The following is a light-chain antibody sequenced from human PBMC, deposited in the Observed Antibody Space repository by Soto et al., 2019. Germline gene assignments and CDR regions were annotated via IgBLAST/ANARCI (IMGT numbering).Light chain of an antibody. CDR1: SSDVGGYNY. CDR3: SSYTSRSTLV. Sequence: QSVLTQPASVSGSPGQSITISCTGTSSDVGGYNYVSWYQQHPGKAPKLMISEVSTRPSGVSNRFSGSKSGNTASLTISGLQAEDEADYYCSSYTSRSTLVFGGGTKLTVL. CDR2: EVS. J-gene: IGLJ2*01. V-gene: IGLV2-14*01.